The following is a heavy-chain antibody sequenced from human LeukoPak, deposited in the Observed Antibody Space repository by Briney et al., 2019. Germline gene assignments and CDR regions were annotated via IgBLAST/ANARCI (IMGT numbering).Heavy chain of an antibody. Sequence: PGGSLRLSCAASGFTFSSYAMSWVRQAPGKGLEWVSYISSSSSTIYYADSVKGRFTISRDNAKNSLYLQMNSLRAEDTAVYYCARDLSPWGQGTLVTVSS. CDR1: GFTFSSYA. J-gene: IGHJ5*02. V-gene: IGHV3-48*01. CDR2: ISSSSSTI. CDR3: ARDLSP.